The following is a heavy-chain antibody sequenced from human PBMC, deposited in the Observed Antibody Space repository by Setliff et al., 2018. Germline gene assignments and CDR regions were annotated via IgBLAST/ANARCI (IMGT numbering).Heavy chain of an antibody. CDR2: ISGAGNTM. V-gene: IGHV3-11*04. D-gene: IGHD2-8*01. CDR3: ARDGVMYAMDV. CDR1: GLSFSDFY. Sequence: GGSLRLSCAASGLSFSDFYMSWVRQAPGRGLEWISKISGAGNTMYYADSVRGRLTISRDNAKNSLFLQMNSLRAEDTAVYFCARDGVMYAMDVWGQGTTVTVSS. J-gene: IGHJ6*02.